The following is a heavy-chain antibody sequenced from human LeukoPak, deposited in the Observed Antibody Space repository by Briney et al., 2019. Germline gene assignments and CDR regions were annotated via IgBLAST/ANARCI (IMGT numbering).Heavy chain of an antibody. V-gene: IGHV3-66*01. Sequence: GGSLRLSCVASGFIVSSYYMSWVCQAPGKGLEWGSDIYSGSSTYSAYSVKGRVAISRDNSKTTVFLQMSSVRAEDTAVYYCARSYSNHLFGMDVWGQGTTVTVTS. CDR3: ARSYSNHLFGMDV. CDR2: IYSGSST. D-gene: IGHD4-11*01. J-gene: IGHJ6*02. CDR1: GFIVSSYY.